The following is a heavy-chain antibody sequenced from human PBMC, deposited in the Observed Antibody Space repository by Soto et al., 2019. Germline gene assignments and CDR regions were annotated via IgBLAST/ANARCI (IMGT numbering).Heavy chain of an antibody. D-gene: IGHD3-10*01. CDR3: ARGVVRGDTKNNWFDP. J-gene: IGHJ5*02. CDR1: GGSFSGYY. Sequence: QVQLQQWGAGLLKPSETLSLTCAVYGGSFSGYYWSWIRQPPGKGLEWIGEINHSGSTNYNPSLKRRVTTSVDTSKNQFSPKLSSVTAADTAVYYCARGVVRGDTKNNWFDPWGQGTLVTVSS. V-gene: IGHV4-34*01. CDR2: INHSGST.